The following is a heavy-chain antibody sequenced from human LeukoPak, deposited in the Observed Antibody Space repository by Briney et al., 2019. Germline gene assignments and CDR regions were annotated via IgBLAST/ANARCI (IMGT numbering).Heavy chain of an antibody. Sequence: PSQTLSLTCTVSGGSIYSCSYYWRWLRQPAGTGLEWLGRIYTSGSTNYNPSLKSRVTISVDTSKNQFSLKLSSVTAADTAVYYCARDRRDGYNLYYFDLWGQGTLVTVSS. CDR1: GGSIYSCSYY. V-gene: IGHV4-61*02. J-gene: IGHJ4*02. D-gene: IGHD5-24*01. CDR3: ARDRRDGYNLYYFDL. CDR2: IYTSGST.